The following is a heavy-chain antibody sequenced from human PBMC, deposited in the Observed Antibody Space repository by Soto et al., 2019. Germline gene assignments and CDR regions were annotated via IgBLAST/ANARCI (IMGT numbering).Heavy chain of an antibody. V-gene: IGHV3-48*03. CDR3: ARGVYDSNGYSYP. CDR2: ISSRGKRI. D-gene: IGHD3-22*01. CDR1: GFNFSSYE. Sequence: QPGGSLRLSCAASGFNFSSYEMNWVRQAPGKGLEWISYISSRGKRIYYADSVKGRFTISRDNPKNSLYLQMNSLRAEDTAVYYCARGVYDSNGYSYPWGQGTLVTVSS. J-gene: IGHJ5*02.